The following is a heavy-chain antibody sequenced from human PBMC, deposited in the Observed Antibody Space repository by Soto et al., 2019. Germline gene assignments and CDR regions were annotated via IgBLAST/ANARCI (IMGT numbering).Heavy chain of an antibody. D-gene: IGHD3-3*01. V-gene: IGHV4-34*01. J-gene: IGHJ6*03. CDR3: ARGGGLRFLEWPRGRYYYMDV. CDR2: INHSGST. Sequence: SETLSLTCAVYGGSFSGYYWSWIRQPPGKGLEWIGEINHSGSTNYNPSLKSRVTISVDTSKNQFSLKLSSVTAADTAVYYCARGGGLRFLEWPRGRYYYMDVWGKGTTVTVSS. CDR1: GGSFSGYY.